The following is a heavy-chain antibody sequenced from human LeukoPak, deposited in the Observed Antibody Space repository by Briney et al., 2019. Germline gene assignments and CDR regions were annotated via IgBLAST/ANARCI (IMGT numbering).Heavy chain of an antibody. Sequence: ASVKVSCKASGGTFSIYAISWVRQAPGQGLEWMGGIIPIFGTANYAQKFQGRVTITADESTSTSYMDLGSLRSEDTAVYYCARGYSFGYEFPSGYWGQGTPVTVSS. CDR2: IIPIFGTA. CDR3: ARGYSFGYEFPSGY. J-gene: IGHJ4*02. D-gene: IGHD5-18*01. CDR1: GGTFSIYA. V-gene: IGHV1-69*13.